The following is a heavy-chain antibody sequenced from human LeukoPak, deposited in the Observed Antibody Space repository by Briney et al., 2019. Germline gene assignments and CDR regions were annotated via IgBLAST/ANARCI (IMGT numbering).Heavy chain of an antibody. V-gene: IGHV3-30-3*01. D-gene: IGHD5-12*01. J-gene: IGHJ6*02. CDR1: GFTFSSYA. CDR2: ISYDGSNK. CDR3: ARDRGYHVDIKRLYGMDV. Sequence: PGGSLRLSCAASGFTFSSYAMHWVRQAPGKGLEWVAVISYDGSNKYYADSVKGRFTISRDNSKNTLYLQMNSLRAEDTAVYYCARDRGYHVDIKRLYGMDVWGQGTTVTVSS.